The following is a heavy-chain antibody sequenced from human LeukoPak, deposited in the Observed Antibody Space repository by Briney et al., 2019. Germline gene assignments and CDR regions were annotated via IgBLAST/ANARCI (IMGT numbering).Heavy chain of an antibody. J-gene: IGHJ5*02. CDR1: GGSISSGDYY. D-gene: IGHD4-17*01. Sequence: PSETLSLTCTVSGGSISSGDYYWSWIRQPPGKGLEWIGYIYYSGSTYYNPSLKSRVTISVDTSKNQFSLKLSSVTAADTAVYYCARDYGDYPNWFDPWGQGTLVTVSS. CDR2: IYYSGST. V-gene: IGHV4-30-4*01. CDR3: ARDYGDYPNWFDP.